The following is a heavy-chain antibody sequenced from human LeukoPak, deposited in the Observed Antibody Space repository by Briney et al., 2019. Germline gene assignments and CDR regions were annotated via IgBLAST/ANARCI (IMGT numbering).Heavy chain of an antibody. Sequence: SETLSLTCTVSGGSISSYYWSWIRQPAGKGLEWIGRIYTSGSTNYNPSLKSRVTMSVDTSKNQFSLKLSSVTAADTAVYYCARALYYYDSSGYYRYYYYYGMDVWGQGTTVTVSS. V-gene: IGHV4-4*07. J-gene: IGHJ6*02. CDR3: ARALYYYDSSGYYRYYYYYGMDV. D-gene: IGHD3-22*01. CDR1: GGSISSYY. CDR2: IYTSGST.